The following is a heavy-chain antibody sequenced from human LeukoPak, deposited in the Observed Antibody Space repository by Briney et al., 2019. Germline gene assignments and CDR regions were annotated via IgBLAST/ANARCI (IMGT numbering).Heavy chain of an antibody. V-gene: IGHV3-48*03. CDR3: ARGSMAYAYILDM. J-gene: IGHJ3*02. Sequence: GGSLRLSCAASGFTFSSYEMNWVRQAPGKGLEWVSYISSSGSTIYYADSVKGRFTISRDNAKNSLYLQMNSLRAEDTAVYYCARGSMAYAYILDMWGQGTMVTVAS. CDR1: GFTFSSYE. D-gene: IGHD2/OR15-2a*01. CDR2: ISSSGSTI.